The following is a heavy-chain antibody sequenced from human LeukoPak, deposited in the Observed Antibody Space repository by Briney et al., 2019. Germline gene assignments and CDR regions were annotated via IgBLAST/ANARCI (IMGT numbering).Heavy chain of an antibody. Sequence: SETLSLTCAVYGGSFSNYYWSRIRQPPGKGLEWIGEINDSGRTNYNPSLMSRVTVSVDTSKNQFSLRLTSVTATDTAVYYCARRWNYGRNYYIDVWGNGATVSVSS. J-gene: IGHJ6*03. CDR1: GGSFSNYY. CDR3: ARRWNYGRNYYIDV. D-gene: IGHD1-7*01. CDR2: INDSGRT. V-gene: IGHV4-34*01.